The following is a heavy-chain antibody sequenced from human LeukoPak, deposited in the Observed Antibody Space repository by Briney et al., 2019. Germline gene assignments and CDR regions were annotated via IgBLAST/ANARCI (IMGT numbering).Heavy chain of an antibody. V-gene: IGHV3-23*01. J-gene: IGHJ4*02. CDR2: ISGSGGTT. D-gene: IGHD2-15*01. CDR3: AKHDGYCSGGSCFLFDY. Sequence: GGSLRLSCAASGFTFSTYAMNWVRQAPGKGLEWVSGISGSGGTTYYADSVKGRFTISRDNSKNTLYLQMNSLRAEDTAVYYCAKHDGYCSGGSCFLFDYWGQGTLVTVSS. CDR1: GFTFSTYA.